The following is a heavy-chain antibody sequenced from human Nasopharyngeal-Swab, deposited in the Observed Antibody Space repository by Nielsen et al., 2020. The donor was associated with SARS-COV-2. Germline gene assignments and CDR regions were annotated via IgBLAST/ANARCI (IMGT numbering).Heavy chain of an antibody. V-gene: IGHV3-53*01. CDR2: IYSGGST. CDR1: GFTVSSNY. J-gene: IGHJ6*02. Sequence: GESLKISCAASGFTVSSNYMSWVRQAPGKGLEWVSVIYSGGSTYYADSVKGRFTISRDNSKNTLYLQMNSLRAEDMAVYYCARVAGDVWGQGTTVTVSS. CDR3: ARVAGDV.